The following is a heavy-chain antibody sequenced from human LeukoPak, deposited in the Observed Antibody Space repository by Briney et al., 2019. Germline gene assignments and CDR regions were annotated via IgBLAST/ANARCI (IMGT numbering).Heavy chain of an antibody. V-gene: IGHV3-21*01. Sequence: GGSLRLSCAASGFTFNSYSMTWVRQAPGKGLEWVSSISSSSSYIYYADSVEGRFTISRDNAKNSLYLQMNSLRAEDTAVYYCASLPTIFGVVPWFDPWGQGTLVTVSS. CDR3: ASLPTIFGVVPWFDP. CDR1: GFTFNSYS. D-gene: IGHD3-3*01. CDR2: ISSSSSYI. J-gene: IGHJ5*02.